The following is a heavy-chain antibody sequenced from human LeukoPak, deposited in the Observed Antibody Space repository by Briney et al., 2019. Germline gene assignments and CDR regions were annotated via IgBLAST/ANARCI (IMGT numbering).Heavy chain of an antibody. D-gene: IGHD3-3*01. Sequence: ASVKVSCKASGYTFTSYGISWVRQAPGQGPEWMGWISAYNGNTNYAQKLQGRVTMTTDTSTSTAYMELRSLRSDDTAVYYCAREGRITIFGVVITAFDYWGQGTLVTVSS. J-gene: IGHJ4*02. CDR3: AREGRITIFGVVITAFDY. CDR2: ISAYNGNT. CDR1: GYTFTSYG. V-gene: IGHV1-18*01.